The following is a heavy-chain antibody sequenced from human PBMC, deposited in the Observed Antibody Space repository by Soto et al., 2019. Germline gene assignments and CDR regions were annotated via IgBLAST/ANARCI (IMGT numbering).Heavy chain of an antibody. CDR2: INSDGSST. CDR1: GFTFSSYW. D-gene: IGHD1-26*01. J-gene: IGHJ4*02. V-gene: IGHV3-74*01. Sequence: PGGSLRLSCAASGFTFSSYWVHWVRQAPGKGLVWVSRINSDGSSTSYADSVKGRFTISRDNAKNTLYLQMNSLRAEDTAVYYCARVRQWELLGFDYWGQGTLVTVSS. CDR3: ARVRQWELLGFDY.